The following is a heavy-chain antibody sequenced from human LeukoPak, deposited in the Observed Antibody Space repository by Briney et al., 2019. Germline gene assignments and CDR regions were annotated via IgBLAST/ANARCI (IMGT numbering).Heavy chain of an antibody. D-gene: IGHD2-2*01. CDR1: GGSFSGYY. V-gene: IGHV4-34*01. CDR2: INHSGST. Sequence: PSETLSLTCAVYGGSFSGYYWSWIRQPPGQGLEWIGEINHSGSTNYNPSLKSRVTMSVDTSKNQFSLKLSSVTAAGTAVYYCARGLCSSTSCSYYYYYYYMDVWGKGTTVTVSS. CDR3: ARGLCSSTSCSYYYYYYYMDV. J-gene: IGHJ6*03.